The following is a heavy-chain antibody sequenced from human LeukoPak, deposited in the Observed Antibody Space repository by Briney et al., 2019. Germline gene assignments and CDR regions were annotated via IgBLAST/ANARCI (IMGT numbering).Heavy chain of an antibody. CDR2: ISSSSSYI. Sequence: GGSLRLSCAASGFTFSSYSMNWVRQAPGKGLEWVSSISSSSSYIYYADSVKGRFTISRDNSKNTLYLQMNSLRAEDTAVYYCATLWFGELLYPSGFDYWGQGTLVTVSS. CDR1: GFTFSSYS. V-gene: IGHV3-21*01. CDR3: ATLWFGELLYPSGFDY. J-gene: IGHJ4*02. D-gene: IGHD3-10*01.